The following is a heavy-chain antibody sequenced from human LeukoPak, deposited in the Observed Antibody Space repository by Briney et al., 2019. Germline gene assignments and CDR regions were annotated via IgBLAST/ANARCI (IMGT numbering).Heavy chain of an antibody. J-gene: IGHJ5*02. V-gene: IGHV1-46*01. D-gene: IGHD1-26*01. CDR1: GYTFTDYF. Sequence: ASVKVSCKASGYTFTDYFMHWVRQAPGQGLEWMGLINPTGGSTGYAQKFQGRVTMTRDMSTSTDYMELSSLRSEDTAIYYCARDNSVGDNAWWFDPWGQGTLVTVSS. CDR3: ARDNSVGDNAWWFDP. CDR2: INPTGGST.